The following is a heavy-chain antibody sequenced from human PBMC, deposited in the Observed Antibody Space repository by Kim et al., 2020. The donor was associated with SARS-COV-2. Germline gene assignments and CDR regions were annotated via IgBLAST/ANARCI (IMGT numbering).Heavy chain of an antibody. Sequence: YNPSLQGRVTLSVDTSKTPFYLKLSSVTAADTAVYYCVVTLFGVVVHFDYWGQGTLVTVSS. J-gene: IGHJ4*02. CDR3: VVTLFGVVVHFDY. D-gene: IGHD3-3*01. V-gene: IGHV4-39*01.